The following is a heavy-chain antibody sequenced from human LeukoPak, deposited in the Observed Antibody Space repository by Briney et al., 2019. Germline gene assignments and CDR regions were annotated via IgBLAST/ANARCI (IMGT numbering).Heavy chain of an antibody. J-gene: IGHJ4*02. CDR1: GFTFDDYA. CDR3: ARDRRWFGEPFDY. D-gene: IGHD3-10*01. Sequence: PGRSLRLSCAASGFTFDDYAMHWVRQAPGKGLEWVSGISWNSGSIGYADSVKGRFTISRDNAKNSLYLQMNSLRAEDTAVYYCARDRRWFGEPFDYWGQGTLVTVSS. V-gene: IGHV3-9*01. CDR2: ISWNSGSI.